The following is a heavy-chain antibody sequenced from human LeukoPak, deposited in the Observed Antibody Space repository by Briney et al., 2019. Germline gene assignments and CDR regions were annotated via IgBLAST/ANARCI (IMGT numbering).Heavy chain of an antibody. D-gene: IGHD6-13*01. CDR2: IYPGDSDT. V-gene: IGHV5-51*01. Sequence: GESLKISCKGSGYSFTSYWIGWVRQMPGKGLEWMGTIYPGDSDTRYSPSFQGQVTISADKSISTAYLQWSSLKASDTAMYYCARLPYSSSWSRGNWFDPWGQGTLVTVSS. CDR1: GYSFTSYW. J-gene: IGHJ5*02. CDR3: ARLPYSSSWSRGNWFDP.